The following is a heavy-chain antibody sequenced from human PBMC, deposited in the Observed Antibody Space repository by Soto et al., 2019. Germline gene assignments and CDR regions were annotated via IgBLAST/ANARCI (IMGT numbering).Heavy chain of an antibody. CDR3: ARLTTNWFDP. V-gene: IGHV4-39*01. CDR2: IYYSGST. J-gene: IGHJ5*02. D-gene: IGHD4-4*01. CDR1: GGSISSSSYC. Sequence: SETLSLTCTVSGGSISSSSYCWGWIRQPPGKGLEWNGSIYYSGSTYYNPSLKSRVTISVDTSKNQFSLKLSSVTAADTAVYYCARLTTNWFDPWGQGTLVTVSS.